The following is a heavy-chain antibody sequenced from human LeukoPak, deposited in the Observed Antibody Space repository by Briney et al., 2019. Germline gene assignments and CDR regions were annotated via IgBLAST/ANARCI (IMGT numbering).Heavy chain of an antibody. J-gene: IGHJ5*02. Sequence: ASVKVSCKASGYTFTDYYMHWLRQAPGQGLEWVGVFNPSGGSTSYAQKFQGRVTMTRDTSISTAYMELSRLRSDDTAVYYCARLWFGELLYPINWFDPWGQGTLVTVSS. CDR2: FNPSGGST. CDR3: ARLWFGELLYPINWFDP. V-gene: IGHV1-46*01. D-gene: IGHD3-10*01. CDR1: GYTFTDYY.